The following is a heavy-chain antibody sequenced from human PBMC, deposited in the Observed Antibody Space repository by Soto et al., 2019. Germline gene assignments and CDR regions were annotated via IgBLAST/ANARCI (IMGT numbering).Heavy chain of an antibody. CDR1: GGSISSSSYY. D-gene: IGHD3-22*01. Sequence: SETLSLTCTVSGGSISSSSYYWGWIRQPPGKGLEWIGSIYYSGSTYYNPSLKSRVTISVDTSKNHFSLKLSSVTAADTAVYYCARQPVSTDYYDSSGYYYDYWGQGTLVTVSS. CDR2: IYYSGST. V-gene: IGHV4-39*01. J-gene: IGHJ4*02. CDR3: ARQPVSTDYYDSSGYYYDY.